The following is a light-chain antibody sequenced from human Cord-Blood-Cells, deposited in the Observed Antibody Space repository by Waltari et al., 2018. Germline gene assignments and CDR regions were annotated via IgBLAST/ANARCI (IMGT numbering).Light chain of an antibody. Sequence: QSVLTQPPSASGTPGQRVTISCSGSSSNIGSNYVYWYQQLPGTAPKLLIYRNKQRPSGVPDRFSGSKSGTSVSLAISGLRSEDEADYYCAAWDDSLSGWVFGGGTKLTVL. J-gene: IGLJ3*02. CDR3: AAWDDSLSGWV. CDR1: SSNIGSNY. V-gene: IGLV1-47*01. CDR2: RNK.